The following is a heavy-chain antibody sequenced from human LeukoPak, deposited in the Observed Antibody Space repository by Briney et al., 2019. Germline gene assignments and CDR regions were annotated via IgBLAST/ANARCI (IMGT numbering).Heavy chain of an antibody. J-gene: IGHJ4*02. D-gene: IGHD1-1*01. Sequence: GASVKVSCKASGGTFSSYAISWVRQAPGQGLEWMGGIIPIFGTANYAQKFQGRVTITADKSTSTAYMELSSLRSEDTAVYYCARQPTWNEPEFDYWGQGTLVTVSS. CDR3: ARQPTWNEPEFDY. CDR1: GGTFSSYA. V-gene: IGHV1-69*06. CDR2: IIPIFGTA.